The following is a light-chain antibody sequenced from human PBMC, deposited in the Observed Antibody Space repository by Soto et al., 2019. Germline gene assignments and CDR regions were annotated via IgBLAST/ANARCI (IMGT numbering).Light chain of an antibody. J-gene: IGLJ1*01. V-gene: IGLV1-44*01. CDR2: SNN. Sequence: QAALNQPPSASGNPGQRVTISCSGSSSNIGSNTVDWYQQLPGTAPKLLIYSNNQRPSGVPDRFSGSKYGTSASLAISGLQSEDEADYYCAAWDDSLNGYVFGTGTKSPS. CDR3: AAWDDSLNGYV. CDR1: SSNIGSNT.